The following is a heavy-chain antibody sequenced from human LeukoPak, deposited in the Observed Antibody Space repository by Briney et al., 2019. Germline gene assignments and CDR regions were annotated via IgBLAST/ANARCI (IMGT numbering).Heavy chain of an antibody. CDR2: INPNSGGT. CDR1: GYTFTGYY. Sequence: ASVKVSCKASGYTFTGYYMHWVRQAPGQGLEWMGWINPNSGGTNYAQKFQGRLTMTRDTSISTAYMELSRLRSDDTAVYYCARRADYDSSGYYSRYIEYFQHWGQGTLVTVSS. CDR3: ARRADYDSSGYYSRYIEYFQH. J-gene: IGHJ1*01. V-gene: IGHV1-2*02. D-gene: IGHD3-22*01.